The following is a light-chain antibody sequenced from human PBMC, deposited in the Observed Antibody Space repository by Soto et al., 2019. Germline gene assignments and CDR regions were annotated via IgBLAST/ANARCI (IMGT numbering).Light chain of an antibody. V-gene: IGLV1-47*02. CDR3: ASWDDSLSAYV. Sequence: QSVLTQPPSASGAPGQGVTISCSGSSSNIGDNYVYWYQQLPGTAPKVVIFSNNQRPSGVPARFSGSKSGSSASLVITGLRSEDEADYYCASWDDSLSAYVFAAGTKVTVL. CDR2: SNN. CDR1: SSNIGDNY. J-gene: IGLJ1*01.